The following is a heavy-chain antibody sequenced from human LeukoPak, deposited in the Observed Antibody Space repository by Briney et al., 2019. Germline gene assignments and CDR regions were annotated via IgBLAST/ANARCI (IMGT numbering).Heavy chain of an antibody. V-gene: IGHV3-30*02. CDR1: GFTFSSYG. J-gene: IGHJ4*02. D-gene: IGHD6-13*01. CDR2: IRNDGNDK. Sequence: PGGSLRLSCAASGFTFSSYGMHWVRQAPGKGLEWVAFIRNDGNDKYYADSVKGRFTVSRDNSKNMLYLQMNSLRAEDTAVYYCAKDVQQYYDYWGQGTLVIVSS. CDR3: AKDVQQYYDY.